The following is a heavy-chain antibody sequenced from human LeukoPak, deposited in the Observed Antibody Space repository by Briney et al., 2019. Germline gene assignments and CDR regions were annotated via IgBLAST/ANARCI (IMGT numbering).Heavy chain of an antibody. Sequence: GESLKISCKGSGYSFTSYWIGWVRQMPGKGLEWMGVIYPGDSDTRYSPSFQGQVTISADKSISTAYLHWSSLKASDTAMYYCARRPGSHCSSTSCHAFDIWGQGTMVTVSS. CDR3: ARRPGSHCSSTSCHAFDI. J-gene: IGHJ3*02. D-gene: IGHD2-2*01. CDR1: GYSFTSYW. V-gene: IGHV5-51*01. CDR2: IYPGDSDT.